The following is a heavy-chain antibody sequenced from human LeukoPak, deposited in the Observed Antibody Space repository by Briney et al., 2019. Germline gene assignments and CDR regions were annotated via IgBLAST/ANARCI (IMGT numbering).Heavy chain of an antibody. CDR2: IYYSGST. J-gene: IGHJ4*02. D-gene: IGHD4-17*01. Sequence: PSETLSLTCTVSGGSISSSSYYWGWIRQPPGKGLEWIGSIYYSGSTYYNPSLKSRVTISVDTSKNQFSLKLSSVTAADTAVYYCARGDDYGDFDYWGQGTLVTVSS. CDR3: ARGDDYGDFDY. V-gene: IGHV4-39*07. CDR1: GGSISSSSYY.